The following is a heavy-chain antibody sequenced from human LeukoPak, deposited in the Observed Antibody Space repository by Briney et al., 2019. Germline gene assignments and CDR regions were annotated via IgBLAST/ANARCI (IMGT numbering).Heavy chain of an antibody. CDR2: ISSSSSYI. V-gene: IGHV3-21*01. J-gene: IGHJ4*02. CDR3: ARVDGSLFAYFDY. Sequence: GWSFRFSCEASGFTFRRYSMIWVHQSPGKGREGVSSISSSSSYIYYAASVKGRFTISRDNAKNTLYLQMNSLRAEDTAVYYCARVDGSLFAYFDYWGQGTLVTVSS. D-gene: IGHD2-15*01. CDR1: GFTFRRYS.